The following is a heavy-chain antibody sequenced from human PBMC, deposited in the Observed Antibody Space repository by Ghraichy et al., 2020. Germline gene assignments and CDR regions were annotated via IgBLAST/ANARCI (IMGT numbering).Heavy chain of an antibody. Sequence: SETLSLTCTVSGGSISSYYWSWIRQPPGKGLEWIGYIYYSGSTNYNPSLKSRVTISVDTSKNQFSLKLSSVTAADTAVYYCARETITITGTAASNNWFDPWGQGTLVTVSS. J-gene: IGHJ5*02. V-gene: IGHV4-59*01. D-gene: IGHD1/OR15-1a*01. CDR2: IYYSGST. CDR3: ARETITITGTAASNNWFDP. CDR1: GGSISSYY.